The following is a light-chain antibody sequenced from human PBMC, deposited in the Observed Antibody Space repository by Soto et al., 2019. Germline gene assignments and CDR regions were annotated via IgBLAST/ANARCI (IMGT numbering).Light chain of an antibody. CDR2: SYN. J-gene: IGLJ1*01. V-gene: IGLV1-44*01. CDR3: AAWDESLTGYV. Sequence: QPVLTQPPSASGTPGQRVTISCSGSSSNIGSNTVNWYQQLPGTAPKLLIYSYNQRPSGVPDRFSGSKSGTSASLAISGLQSEDEADYYCAAWDESLTGYVFGTGTKLTVL. CDR1: SSNIGSNT.